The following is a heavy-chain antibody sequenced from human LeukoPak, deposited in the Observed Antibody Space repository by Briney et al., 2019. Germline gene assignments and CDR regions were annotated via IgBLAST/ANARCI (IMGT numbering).Heavy chain of an antibody. Sequence: GRSLRLSCATSGFTFDDYAMHWVRQAPGKGLEWVSGISSNSDRSVYADSVKGRFTISRDNAKKSLYLQMNSLRGEDTALYYCAKDNRGTYYFYYFDYWGQGTPVTVSS. CDR3: AKDNRGTYYFYYFDY. CDR1: GFTFDDYA. J-gene: IGHJ4*02. CDR2: ISSNSDRS. V-gene: IGHV3-9*01. D-gene: IGHD1-26*01.